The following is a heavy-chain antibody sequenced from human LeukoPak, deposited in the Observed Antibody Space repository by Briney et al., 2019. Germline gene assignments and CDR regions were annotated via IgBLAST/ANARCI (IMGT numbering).Heavy chain of an antibody. CDR1: GFTFSSSW. CDR3: VRDKVGFDY. J-gene: IGHJ4*02. V-gene: IGHV3-7*03. CDR2: IKQDGSEK. Sequence: GGSLRLSCAASGFTFSSSWMSWVRQAPGKGLEWVANIKQDGSEKYYVDSVKGRFTISRDNAKNSLHLQMNSLRAEDTAVYYCVRDKVGFDYWGQGTLVTVSS.